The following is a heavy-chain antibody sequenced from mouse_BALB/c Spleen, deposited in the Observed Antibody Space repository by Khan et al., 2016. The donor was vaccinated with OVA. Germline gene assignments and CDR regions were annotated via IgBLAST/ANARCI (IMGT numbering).Heavy chain of an antibody. D-gene: IGHD2-10*02. CDR2: ISYSGNT. CDR1: GYSIASDYA. CDR3: ARVYGGDFDY. Sequence: EVQLQESGPGLVKPSQSLSLTCTVTGYSIASDYAWNWIRQFPGNKLEWLGFISYSGNTNYNPSLTSRISITRDTSKNQFFLQLHSVTSEDTATYYCARVYGGDFDYWGQGTTLTVSS. J-gene: IGHJ2*01. V-gene: IGHV3-2*02.